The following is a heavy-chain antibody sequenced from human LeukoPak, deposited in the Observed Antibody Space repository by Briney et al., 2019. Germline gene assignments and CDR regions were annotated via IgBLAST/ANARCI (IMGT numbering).Heavy chain of an antibody. Sequence: RAGTLSLTCGVSGGSISNTNWWTWFRQPPGKGLEWIGEVNLQGSTNYNPSLKSRVAISVDKSENHISLKLTSVTAADTAVYYCAREGGPYRPLDYSGQGTLVTVTS. CDR1: GGSISNTNW. CDR2: VNLQGST. J-gene: IGHJ4*02. V-gene: IGHV4-4*02. CDR3: AREGGPYRPLDY.